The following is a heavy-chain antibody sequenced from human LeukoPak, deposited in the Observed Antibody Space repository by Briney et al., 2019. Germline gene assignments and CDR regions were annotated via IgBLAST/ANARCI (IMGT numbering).Heavy chain of an antibody. V-gene: IGHV4-4*07. J-gene: IGHJ4*02. Sequence: SETLSLTRTVSGGSISSYYWSWIRQPAGKGLEWTGRIYTSGSTNYNPSLKSRVTMSVDTSKNQFSLKLSSVTAADTAVYYCAREFIAAAGTDYWGQGTLVTVSS. CDR1: GGSISSYY. D-gene: IGHD6-13*01. CDR2: IYTSGST. CDR3: AREFIAAAGTDY.